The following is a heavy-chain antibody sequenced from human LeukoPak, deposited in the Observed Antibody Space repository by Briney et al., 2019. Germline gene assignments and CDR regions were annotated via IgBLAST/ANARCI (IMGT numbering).Heavy chain of an antibody. D-gene: IGHD3-16*01. CDR1: GYTFTGYY. Sequence: ASVKVSCKASGYTFTGYYMHWVRQAPGQGLEWMGWINPNSGGTNYAQKLQGRVTMTTDTSTSTAYMELRSLRSDDTAVYYCARIYRLGATQPGDYWGQGTLVTVSS. CDR3: ARIYRLGATQPGDY. CDR2: INPNSGGT. J-gene: IGHJ4*02. V-gene: IGHV1-2*02.